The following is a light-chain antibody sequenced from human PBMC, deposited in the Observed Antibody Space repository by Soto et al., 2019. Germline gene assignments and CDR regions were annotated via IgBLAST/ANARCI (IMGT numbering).Light chain of an antibody. J-gene: IGKJ2*01. Sequence: DIVMTQSPATLSLSPGERATLSCRASQSISSNLAWYQHKPGQAPRLLIYAASTRASGIPARFSGGGSGTEFSLTITSLQSEDFAIYYCQQYKNWPPMYTFGQGTRLEI. CDR3: QQYKNWPPMYT. V-gene: IGKV3-15*01. CDR1: QSISSN. CDR2: AAS.